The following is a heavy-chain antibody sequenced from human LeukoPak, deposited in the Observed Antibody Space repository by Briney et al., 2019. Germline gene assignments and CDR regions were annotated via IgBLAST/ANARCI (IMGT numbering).Heavy chain of an antibody. V-gene: IGHV1-3*01. Sequence: ASVKVSCKASGYTFTSYAMHWVRQAPGQRLEWMGWINAGNGNTKYSQKFQGRVTITRDTSASTAYMELSSLRSEDTAVYYCASLTVSAAGQYYFDYWGQGTLVTVSS. J-gene: IGHJ4*02. CDR1: GYTFTSYA. D-gene: IGHD6-13*01. CDR3: ASLTVSAAGQYYFDY. CDR2: INAGNGNT.